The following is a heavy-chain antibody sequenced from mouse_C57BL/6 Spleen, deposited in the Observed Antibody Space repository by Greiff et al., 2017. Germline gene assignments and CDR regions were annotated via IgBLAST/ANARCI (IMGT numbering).Heavy chain of an antibody. V-gene: IGHV1-64*01. CDR2: IHPTSGST. J-gene: IGHJ2*01. Sequence: QVQLQQPGAELVKPGASVKLSCKASGYTFTSYWMHWVKQRPGQGLEWIGMIHPTSGSTNYNEKFKSKATLTVDKSSSTAYMQLSSLTSEDSAVYYCARRWDGGGYYFDYWGQGTTLTVSS. CDR3: ARRWDGGGYYFDY. D-gene: IGHD4-1*01. CDR1: GYTFTSYW.